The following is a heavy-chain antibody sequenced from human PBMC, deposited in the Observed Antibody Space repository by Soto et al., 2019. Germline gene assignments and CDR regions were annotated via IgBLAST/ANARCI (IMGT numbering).Heavy chain of an antibody. CDR2: IKSSANGGTA. J-gene: IGHJ4*02. Sequence: DVQLVESGGDLVKPGGSLRLSCEVSGLNFSIAWMNWVRQAPGKGLEWVGRIKSSANGGTADYNTPVKGRFGISRDDSKKMLYLQMSGLTFEDTAVYYCSTWDYWGSGTLVAVSS. V-gene: IGHV3-15*05. CDR1: GLNFSIAW. CDR3: STWDY.